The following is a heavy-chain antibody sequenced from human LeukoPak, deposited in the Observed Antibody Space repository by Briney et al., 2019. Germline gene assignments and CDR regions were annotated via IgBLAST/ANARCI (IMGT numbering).Heavy chain of an antibody. CDR3: VHEGYSSSWPFDP. D-gene: IGHD6-13*01. Sequence: PGGSLRLPCAASGFTFSRYAMSWVRQAPGKGLEWVSAISGSGGSTYYADSVKGRFTISRDNSKNTLYLQMNSLRAEDTAVYYCVHEGYSSSWPFDPWGQGTLVTVSS. J-gene: IGHJ5*02. CDR1: GFTFSRYA. V-gene: IGHV3-23*01. CDR2: ISGSGGST.